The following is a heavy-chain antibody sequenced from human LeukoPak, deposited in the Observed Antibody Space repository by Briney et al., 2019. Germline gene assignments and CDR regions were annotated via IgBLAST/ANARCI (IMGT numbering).Heavy chain of an antibody. D-gene: IGHD5-18*01. CDR3: ARGDSCGYRLFIY. CDR1: GGSIISYF. Sequence: SETLSHTCTVSGGSIISYFWSWIRQPPGKGLEWIGYIYYSGSTNYNPSLESRVTISVDTSKNQFSLKLSSVTAADTAVYYCARGDSCGYRLFIYWGRRTLVTVSS. J-gene: IGHJ4*01. V-gene: IGHV4-59*01. CDR2: IYYSGST.